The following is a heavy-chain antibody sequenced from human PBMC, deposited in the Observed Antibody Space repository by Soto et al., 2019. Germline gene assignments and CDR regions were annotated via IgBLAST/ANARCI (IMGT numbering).Heavy chain of an antibody. J-gene: IGHJ4*02. Sequence: LSLTCAVSGGSLSSSSWWSWVRQPPGKTLEWLGEIFYSGSTKYNPSLNSRVTISADQSKNDFSLRLSSVTAADTAVYYCVHHGGVPYYHDFWGQGMLVTVSS. CDR1: GGSLSSSSW. CDR2: IFYSGST. D-gene: IGHD2-8*01. V-gene: IGHV4-4*02. CDR3: VHHGGVPYYHDF.